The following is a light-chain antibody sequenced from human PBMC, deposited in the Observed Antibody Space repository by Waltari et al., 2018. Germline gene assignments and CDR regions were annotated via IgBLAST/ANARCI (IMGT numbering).Light chain of an antibody. V-gene: IGLV3-19*02. CDR3: NSWDSSVIHVL. Sequence: PSGIPDRFSGSSSGNTASLTITGAQAEDEADYYCNSWDSSVIHVLFGGGTRLTVL. J-gene: IGLJ2*01.